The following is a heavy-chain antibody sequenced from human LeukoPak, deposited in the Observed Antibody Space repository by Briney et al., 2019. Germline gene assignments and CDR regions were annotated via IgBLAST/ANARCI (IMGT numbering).Heavy chain of an antibody. V-gene: IGHV3-33*06. Sequence: GGSLRLSCAASGFTFSSYGMHWVRQAPGKGLEWVAVIWYDGSNKYYADSVKGRFTISRDNSKNTLYLQMNSLRAEDTAVYYCAKEGGSGYYLDWGQGTLVTVSS. CDR1: GFTFSSYG. D-gene: IGHD3-22*01. CDR3: AKEGGSGYYLD. J-gene: IGHJ4*02. CDR2: IWYDGSNK.